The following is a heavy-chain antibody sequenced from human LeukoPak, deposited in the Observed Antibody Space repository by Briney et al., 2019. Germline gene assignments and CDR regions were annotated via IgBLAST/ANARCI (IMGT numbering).Heavy chain of an antibody. D-gene: IGHD3-9*01. CDR3: ATVNLRTGILTGYYHLDY. CDR2: IIPIFGTA. CDR1: GGTFSSYA. Sequence: SVRVSCKASGGTFSSYAISWVRQAPGQGLEWMGGIIPIFGTANYAQKFQGRVTITTDESTSTAYMELSSLRSEDTAVYYCATVNLRTGILTGYYHLDYWGQGTLVTVSS. J-gene: IGHJ4*02. V-gene: IGHV1-69*05.